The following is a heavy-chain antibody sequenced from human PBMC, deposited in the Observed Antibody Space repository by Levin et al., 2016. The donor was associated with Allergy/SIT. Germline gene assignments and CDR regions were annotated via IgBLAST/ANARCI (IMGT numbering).Heavy chain of an antibody. CDR2: IYYSGST. J-gene: IGHJ4*02. V-gene: IGHV4-59*01. D-gene: IGHD1-26*01. CDR1: GGSISSYY. Sequence: SETLSLTCTVSGGSISSYYWSWIRQPPGKGLEWIGYIYYSGSTNYNPSLKSRVTISVDTSKNQFSLKLSSVTAADTAVYYCAREGAVNGEIDYWGQGTLVTVSS. CDR3: AREGAVNGEIDY.